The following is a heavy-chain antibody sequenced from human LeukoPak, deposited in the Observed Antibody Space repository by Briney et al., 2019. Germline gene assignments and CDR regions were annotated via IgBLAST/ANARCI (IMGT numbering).Heavy chain of an antibody. V-gene: IGHV1-18*01. CDR2: ISAYNGNT. D-gene: IGHD3-10*01. J-gene: IGHJ4*02. CDR3: ARVGLGEL. CDR1: GGTFSSYV. Sequence: GASVKVSCKASGGTFSSYVISWVRQAPGQGLEWMGWISAYNGNTNYAQGLQGRVTMTTDTSTSTAYMELRRLRSDDTAVYYCARVGLGELWGQGTLVTVSS.